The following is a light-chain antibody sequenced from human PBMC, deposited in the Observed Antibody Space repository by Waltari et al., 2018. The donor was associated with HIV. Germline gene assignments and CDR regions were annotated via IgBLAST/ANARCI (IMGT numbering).Light chain of an antibody. CDR2: GTT. V-gene: IGLV7-43*01. Sequence: QTVVTQEPSLTVSQGGTVTLTCASSTGAVTSGYSPNWFQQKPGQAPRALIYGTTNKHSWTPARFSGSLLGGKAALTLSGVQPEDEAEYYCLLYYGGAWVFGGGTKLTVL. CDR3: LLYYGGAWV. J-gene: IGLJ3*02. CDR1: TGAVTSGYS.